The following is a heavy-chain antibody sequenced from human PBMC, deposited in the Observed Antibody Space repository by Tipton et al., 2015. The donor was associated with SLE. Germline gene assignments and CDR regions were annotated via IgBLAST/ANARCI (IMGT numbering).Heavy chain of an antibody. CDR1: GFTFSTYS. J-gene: IGHJ6*02. CDR3: ARTRNCGGHCYDGMDV. V-gene: IGHV3-48*01. CDR2: IRSSSTSI. D-gene: IGHD2-21*01. Sequence: SLRLSCAASGFTFSTYSMNWVRQAPGKGLEWVSYIRSSSTSIYYADSVKGRFTISRDNAKNSLYLQMNSLRAEDTAVYFCARTRNCGGHCYDGMDVWGQGATVTVSS.